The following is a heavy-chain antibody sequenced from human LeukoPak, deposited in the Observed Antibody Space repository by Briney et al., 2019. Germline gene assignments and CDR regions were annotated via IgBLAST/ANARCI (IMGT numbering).Heavy chain of an antibody. J-gene: IGHJ5*02. CDR1: GGSFSGYY. D-gene: IGHD4-17*01. V-gene: IGHV4-34*01. Sequence: PSETLSLTCAVSGGSFSGYYWSWIRQPPGKGLEWIGEINHGGSTNYNPSPTRRVTISVDTSKTQFPLKLSSVAAADAAVYYSVRGLGLRPIASWFDPWGQGTLVTVSS. CDR3: VRGLGLRPIASWFDP. CDR2: INHGGST.